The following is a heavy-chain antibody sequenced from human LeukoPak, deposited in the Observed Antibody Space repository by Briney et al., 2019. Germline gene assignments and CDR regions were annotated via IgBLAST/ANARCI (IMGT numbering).Heavy chain of an antibody. CDR2: INSDGSST. D-gene: IGHD2-8*01. Sequence: GGSLRLSCAASGFTFSSYWMHWVRQAPGKGLVWVSRINSDGSSTSYADSVKGRFTISRDNAKNTLYLQVNSLRAEDTAVYYCARAGRGSPRNWTNGVCYFHYYYYLDVWGKGTTVTVSS. J-gene: IGHJ6*03. V-gene: IGHV3-74*01. CDR1: GFTFSSYW. CDR3: ARAGRGSPRNWTNGVCYFHYYYYLDV.